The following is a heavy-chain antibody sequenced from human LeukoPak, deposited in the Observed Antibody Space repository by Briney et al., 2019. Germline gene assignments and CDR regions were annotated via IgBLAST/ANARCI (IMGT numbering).Heavy chain of an antibody. J-gene: IGHJ4*02. CDR1: GFTFRDYA. D-gene: IGHD1-26*01. CDR2: ISKSGDWT. Sequence: VASLRLSCGASGFTFRDYAMSWVRQAPGKGLEWVSTISKSGDWTYYADSVKGRFTVSRDNSKNTLYVQMSSLRAGDTAVYYCEKMSGWELENYFFDYWGQGTLVTVSS. V-gene: IGHV3-23*01. CDR3: EKMSGWELENYFFDY.